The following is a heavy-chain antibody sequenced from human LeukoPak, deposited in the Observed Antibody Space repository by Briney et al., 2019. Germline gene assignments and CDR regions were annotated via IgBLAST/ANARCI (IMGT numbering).Heavy chain of an antibody. J-gene: IGHJ6*02. CDR2: ISSSSSYI. V-gene: IGHV3-11*06. D-gene: IGHD3-3*01. Sequence: GGSLRLSCAASGFTFSDYYMSWIRQAPGKGLEWVSSISSSSSYIYYADSVKGRFTISRDNAKNSLYLQMNSLRAEDTAVYYCARDIVLRFLEWLPPDYYGMDVWGQGTTVTVSS. CDR1: GFTFSDYY. CDR3: ARDIVLRFLEWLPPDYYGMDV.